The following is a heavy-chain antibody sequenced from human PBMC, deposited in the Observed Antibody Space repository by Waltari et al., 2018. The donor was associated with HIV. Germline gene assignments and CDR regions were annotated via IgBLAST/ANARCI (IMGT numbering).Heavy chain of an antibody. J-gene: IGHJ4*02. CDR2: IFYSGST. V-gene: IGHV4-39*01. D-gene: IGHD6-6*01. Sequence: QLQLKESGPGLVKPSETLPLTCTVSGGSISSYSNCWGRLRQPPGKGLEWIGSIFYSGSTYYNPSLKSRVTISVDTFKNQFSLKLSSVTAADTAVYYCARHVGSFYRSSSDLGFDYWGQGTLVTVSS. CDR3: ARHVGSFYRSSSDLGFDY. CDR1: GGSISSYSNC.